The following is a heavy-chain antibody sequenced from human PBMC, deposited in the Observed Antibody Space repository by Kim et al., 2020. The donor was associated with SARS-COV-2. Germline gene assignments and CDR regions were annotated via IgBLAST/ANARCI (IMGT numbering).Heavy chain of an antibody. CDR3: TRVYSSSWKLAMRYFDL. J-gene: IGHJ2*01. Sequence: GGSLRLSCTASGFTFGDYAMSWVRQAPGKGLEWVGFIRSKAYGGTTEYAASVKGRFTISRDDSKSIAYLQMNSLKTEDTAVYYCTRVYSSSWKLAMRYFDLWGRGTLVTVSS. D-gene: IGHD6-13*01. CDR2: IRSKAYGGTT. V-gene: IGHV3-49*04. CDR1: GFTFGDYA.